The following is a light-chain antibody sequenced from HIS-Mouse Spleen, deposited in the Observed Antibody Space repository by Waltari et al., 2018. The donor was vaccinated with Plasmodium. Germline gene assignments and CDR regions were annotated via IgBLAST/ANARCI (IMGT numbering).Light chain of an antibody. CDR3: QQSYSTWT. CDR1: QSISNY. V-gene: IGKV1-39*01. CDR2: AAS. Sequence: DIQMTQSPSSLSASVGDRVTITCRASQSISNYLNWYQQKPGKAPKFLFYAASTLQSGVPSRFSGSGSGTDFTLTISSLQPEDFATYYCQQSYSTWTFDQGTKVEIK. J-gene: IGKJ1*01.